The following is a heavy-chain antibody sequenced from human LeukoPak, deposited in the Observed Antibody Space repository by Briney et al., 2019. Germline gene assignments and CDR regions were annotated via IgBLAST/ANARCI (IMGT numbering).Heavy chain of an antibody. CDR1: GGSISSSSYY. CDR3: ARSIAAAGPPSFP. D-gene: IGHD6-13*01. Sequence: KSSETLSLTCTVSGGSISSSSYYWGWIRQPPGKGLEWIGSIYYSGSTYYNPSLKSRVTISVDTSKNQFSLKLSSVTAADTAVYYCARSIAAAGPPSFPWGQGTLVTVSS. CDR2: IYYSGST. V-gene: IGHV4-39*07. J-gene: IGHJ5*02.